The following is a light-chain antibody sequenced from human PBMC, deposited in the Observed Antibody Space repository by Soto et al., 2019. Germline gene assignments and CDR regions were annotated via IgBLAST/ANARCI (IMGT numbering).Light chain of an antibody. CDR3: LQYHSYSGT. J-gene: IGKJ1*01. CDR2: AAS. CDR1: QGIRND. V-gene: IGKV1-17*01. Sequence: DIQMTQSPSSLSSSVVERVTITCRASQGIRNDLGWYQQKPGKAPKRLIYAASSLQSGVPSRFSGSGSGTEFTLAISSLQPDDFATYYCLQYHSYSGTFGQGTKVDIK.